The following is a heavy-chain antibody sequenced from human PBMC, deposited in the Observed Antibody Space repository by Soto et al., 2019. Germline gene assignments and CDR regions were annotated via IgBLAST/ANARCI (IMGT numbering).Heavy chain of an antibody. CDR3: AREIYGDYEGLDY. D-gene: IGHD4-17*01. J-gene: IGHJ4*02. Sequence: QVQLVESGGGVVQPGRSLRLSCAASGFTFSSYGMHWVRQAPGKGLEWVAVIWYDGSNKYYADSVTGRFTISRDNSKNTLYLQMNSLRAEDTAVYYCAREIYGDYEGLDYWGQGTLVTVSS. V-gene: IGHV3-33*01. CDR2: IWYDGSNK. CDR1: GFTFSSYG.